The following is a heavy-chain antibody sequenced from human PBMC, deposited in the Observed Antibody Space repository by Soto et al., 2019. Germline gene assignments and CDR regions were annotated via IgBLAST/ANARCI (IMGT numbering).Heavy chain of an antibody. J-gene: IGHJ5*02. V-gene: IGHV1-2*02. CDR3: ARFMITFGGVNWFDP. Sequence: ASVKVSCKASGYTFTGYYMHWVRQAPGQGLEWMGWINPNSGGTNYAQKFQGRVTMTRDTSISTAYMELSRLRSDDTAVYYCARFMITFGGVNWFDPWGQGTLVTVSS. CDR1: GYTFTGYY. CDR2: INPNSGGT. D-gene: IGHD3-16*01.